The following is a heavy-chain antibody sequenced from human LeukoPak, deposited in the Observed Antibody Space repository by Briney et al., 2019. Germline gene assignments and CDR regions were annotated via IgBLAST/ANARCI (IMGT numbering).Heavy chain of an antibody. D-gene: IGHD2-2*01. CDR2: ISYDGSNK. Sequence: GRSLRLSCAASGFTFSSYAMHWVRQAPGKGLEWVAVISYDGSNKYYADSVKGRFTISRDNSKNTLYLQMNSLRAEDTAVYYCARALCDSEYCSSTSWEHWGQGTLVTVSS. V-gene: IGHV3-30-3*01. CDR3: ARALCDSEYCSSTSWEH. J-gene: IGHJ1*01. CDR1: GFTFSSYA.